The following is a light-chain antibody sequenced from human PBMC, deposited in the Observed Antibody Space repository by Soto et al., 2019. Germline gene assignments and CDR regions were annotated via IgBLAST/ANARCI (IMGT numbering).Light chain of an antibody. Sequence: DIVLTQSPDTLSLFPGERATLSCRASQSVSSTYLAWYQQKLGQAPRLLIFGASSRATGIPDRFSGSGSGTDFTLTISRLEPEDFAVYYCQQYGSSRWTFGQGTKV. J-gene: IGKJ1*01. CDR1: QSVSSTY. CDR2: GAS. V-gene: IGKV3-20*01. CDR3: QQYGSSRWT.